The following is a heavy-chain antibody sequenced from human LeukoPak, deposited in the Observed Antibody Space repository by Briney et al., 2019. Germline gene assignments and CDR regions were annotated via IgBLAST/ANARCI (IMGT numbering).Heavy chain of an antibody. V-gene: IGHV1-69*04. CDR2: IIPILGMA. Sequence: SVKVSCKASGGTFSSYAISWVRQAPGQGLEWMGRIIPILGMANYAQKFQGRVTITADKSTSTAYMELSSLRSEDTAVYYCARDSGPVVVVAATHRFDPWGQGTLVTVSS. CDR1: GGTFSSYA. D-gene: IGHD2-15*01. J-gene: IGHJ5*02. CDR3: ARDSGPVVVVAATHRFDP.